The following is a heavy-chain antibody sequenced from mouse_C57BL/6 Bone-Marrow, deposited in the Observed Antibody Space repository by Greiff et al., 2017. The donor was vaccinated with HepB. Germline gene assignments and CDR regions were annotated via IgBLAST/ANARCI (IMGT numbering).Heavy chain of an antibody. CDR3: TRLDNYYGSRGYFDY. D-gene: IGHD1-1*01. J-gene: IGHJ2*01. V-gene: IGHV1-5*01. CDR1: GYTFTSYW. Sequence: VKLQESGTVLARPGASVKMSCKTSGYTFTSYWMHWVKQRPGQGLEWIGAIYPGNSDTSYNQKFKGKAKLTAVTSASTAYMELSSLTNEDSAVYNCTRLDNYYGSRGYFDYWGQGTTLTVSS. CDR2: IYPGNSDT.